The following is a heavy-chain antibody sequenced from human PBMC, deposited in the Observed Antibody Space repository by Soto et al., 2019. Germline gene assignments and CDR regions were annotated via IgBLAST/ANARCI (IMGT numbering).Heavy chain of an antibody. CDR1: GDTLNTFA. Sequence: QVQLVQSGAEVRKPGSSVLVSCKTSGDTLNTFAISWVRQAHGHGLEWMGGIIPIFGSTDYAQQFPGRVTISADESTRTAYLELSSLRSDYPAVYYWPRSPGITGTRPSQYAMDVWGQGITVTVSS. D-gene: IGHD1-20*01. V-gene: IGHV1-69*01. CDR2: IIPIFGST. CDR3: PRSPGITGTRPSQYAMDV. J-gene: IGHJ6*02.